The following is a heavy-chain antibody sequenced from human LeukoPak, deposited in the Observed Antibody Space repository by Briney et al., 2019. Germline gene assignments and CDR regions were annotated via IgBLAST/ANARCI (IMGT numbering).Heavy chain of an antibody. J-gene: IGHJ4*02. CDR1: GFTFSSYA. CDR2: ISGSGGST. D-gene: IGHD3-3*01. V-gene: IGHV3-23*01. CDR3: AKEGSDDFWSGYYYLY. Sequence: PGGSLRLSCAASGFTFSSYAMSWVRQSPGKGLEWVSAISGSGGSTYYADSVKGRFTISRDSSEDTLYLQMNSLRAEDTAVYYCAKEGSDDFWSGYYYLYWGQGTLVTVSS.